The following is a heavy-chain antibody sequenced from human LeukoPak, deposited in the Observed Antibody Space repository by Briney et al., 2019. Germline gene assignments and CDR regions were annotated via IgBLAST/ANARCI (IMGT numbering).Heavy chain of an antibody. CDR1: GGSISSSSYY. CDR3: ARHGPPYSYDSRHNWFDP. CDR2: IYYSGST. J-gene: IGHJ5*02. V-gene: IGHV4-39*01. D-gene: IGHD3-22*01. Sequence: SETLSLTCTVSGGSISSSSYYWGWIRQPPGKGLEWIGSIYYSGSTYYNPSLKSRVTISEDTSKNQFSLKLSSVTAADTAVYYCARHGPPYSYDSRHNWFDPWGQGTLVTVSS.